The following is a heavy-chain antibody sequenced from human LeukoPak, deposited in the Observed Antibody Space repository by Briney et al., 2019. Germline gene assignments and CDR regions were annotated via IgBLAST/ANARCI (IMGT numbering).Heavy chain of an antibody. J-gene: IGHJ5*02. Sequence: SETLSLTCTVSGGSISSGGYYWSWIRQPPGKGLEWIGYIYHSGSTNYNPSLKSRVTISVGTSKNQFSLKLSSVTAADTAVYYCARAEGYCGGDCHNWFDPWGQGTLVTVSS. CDR2: IYHSGST. CDR1: GGSISSGGYY. CDR3: ARAEGYCGGDCHNWFDP. D-gene: IGHD2-21*02. V-gene: IGHV4-61*08.